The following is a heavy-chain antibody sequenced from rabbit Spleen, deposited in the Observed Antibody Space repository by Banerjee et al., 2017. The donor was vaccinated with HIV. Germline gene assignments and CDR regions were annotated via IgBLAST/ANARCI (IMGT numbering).Heavy chain of an antibody. Sequence: QSLEESGGDLVKPGASLTLTCTASGFSFSSGYDMCWVRQAPGKGLEWIACIYAGSTGTTYYANWAKGRFTISKTSSTTVTLQMAGLTAADTATYFCAGDLGVIVYRFSLWGQGTLVTVS. D-gene: IGHD6-1*01. CDR1: GFSFSSGYD. CDR2: IYAGSTGTT. J-gene: IGHJ4*01. CDR3: AGDLGVIVYRFSL. V-gene: IGHV1S40*01.